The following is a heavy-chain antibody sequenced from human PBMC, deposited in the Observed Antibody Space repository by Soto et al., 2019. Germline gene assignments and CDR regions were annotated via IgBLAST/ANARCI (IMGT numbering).Heavy chain of an antibody. CDR2: ISGSGGST. V-gene: IGHV3-23*01. Sequence: WGSHKLWYTAAEGKCRDHAVSWIRQNQGKGLEWVSAISGSGGSTYYADSVKGRFTTSRDNSKNTLYLQMNSLRAEDTAVYYCAKSFGPSDFWSGFYGFWGQGTLV. CDR3: AKSFGPSDFWSGFYGF. CDR1: EGKCRDHA. D-gene: IGHD3-3*01. J-gene: IGHJ4*02.